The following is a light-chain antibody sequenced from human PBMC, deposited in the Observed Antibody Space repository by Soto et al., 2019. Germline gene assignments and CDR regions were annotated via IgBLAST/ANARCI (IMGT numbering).Light chain of an antibody. Sequence: DIVMTQSPDSLAVSLGERATITCRSSKSVLYSSNNKNYLAWYQQKQGQRXKXXIYWASTRESGVPDRFSGSGSGTDLTLTISSLLSEDCAVYACQQYNNWPLTFGGGTKVDIK. J-gene: IGKJ4*01. CDR1: KSVLYSSNNKNY. CDR3: QQYNNWPLT. CDR2: WAS. V-gene: IGKV4-1*01.